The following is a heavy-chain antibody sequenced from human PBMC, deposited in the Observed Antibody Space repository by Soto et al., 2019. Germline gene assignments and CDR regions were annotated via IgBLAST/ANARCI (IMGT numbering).Heavy chain of an antibody. CDR3: ARLEGLATISYYFDF. J-gene: IGHJ4*02. CDR2: IYYRGNT. Sequence: QLQKSGPGLVKPSETLSLTCSVSGDSINSDKYYWGWIRQPPGKGLEWIGSIYYRGNTYYNPSLQTRVTISLDKSKSQFSLRLNSVTAADSAVYFCARLEGLATISYYFDFWGQGAQVTVSS. V-gene: IGHV4-39*01. D-gene: IGHD3-9*01. CDR1: GDSINSDKYY.